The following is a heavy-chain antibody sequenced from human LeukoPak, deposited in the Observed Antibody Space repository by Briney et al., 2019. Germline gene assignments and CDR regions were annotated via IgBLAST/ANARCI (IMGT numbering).Heavy chain of an antibody. CDR2: ISGSGGST. D-gene: IGHD3-10*01. CDR1: GFTFDSYS. Sequence: PGGSLRLSCAASGFTFDSYSMNWVRQAPGRGLEWVSAISGSGGSTYYADSVKGRFTISRDNSKNTVFLQMSSLRAEDTALYYCARKSASGNYPLDYWGQGTLVTVSS. J-gene: IGHJ4*02. V-gene: IGHV3-23*01. CDR3: ARKSASGNYPLDY.